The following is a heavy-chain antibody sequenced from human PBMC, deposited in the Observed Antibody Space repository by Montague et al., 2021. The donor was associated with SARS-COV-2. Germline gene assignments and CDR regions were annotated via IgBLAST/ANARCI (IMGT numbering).Heavy chain of an antibody. V-gene: IGHV2-70*11. Sequence: PALVKPRKTLTLTCTFSGFSLTTDGMCVSWIRQTPGKALEWLARIDWDGDTYYSTSLKTRLSISKDTSKNQVVLTMTNMDPADTGTFCCARMYPAMTVAGTLDCYYVDVWGTGTTVTVSS. J-gene: IGHJ6*03. CDR2: IDWDGDT. CDR3: ARMYPAMTVAGTLDCYYVDV. D-gene: IGHD2-2*01. CDR1: GFSLTTDGMC.